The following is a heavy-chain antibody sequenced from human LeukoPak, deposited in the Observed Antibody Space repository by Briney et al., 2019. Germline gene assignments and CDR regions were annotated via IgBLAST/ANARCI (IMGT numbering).Heavy chain of an antibody. CDR3: ARDVISSGITIFGVVTIYFDY. CDR2: IYYTGTT. D-gene: IGHD3-3*01. V-gene: IGHV4-39*07. J-gene: IGHJ4*02. Sequence: PSETLSLTCTVSGCSISSSSYYWGWIRQPPGKGLEWIVNIYYTGTTYYNPSLKSRVTISVDTSKNQFSLKLSSVTAADTAVYYCARDVISSGITIFGVVTIYFDYWGQGTMVTVSS. CDR1: GCSISSSSYY.